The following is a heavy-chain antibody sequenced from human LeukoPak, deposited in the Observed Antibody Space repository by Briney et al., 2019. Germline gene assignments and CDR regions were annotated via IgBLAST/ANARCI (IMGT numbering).Heavy chain of an antibody. CDR1: GFTFSDYY. CDR3: ARLGALQMLEY. V-gene: IGHV3-11*06. Sequence: PGGSLRLSCAASGFTFSDYYMSWVRQAPGKGLEWVSYISSSSSYTNYADSVKGRFTVSRDNAKNSLYLQMNSLRAEDTAVYYCARLGALQMLEYWGQGTLVTVST. D-gene: IGHD5-24*01. CDR2: ISSSSSYT. J-gene: IGHJ4*02.